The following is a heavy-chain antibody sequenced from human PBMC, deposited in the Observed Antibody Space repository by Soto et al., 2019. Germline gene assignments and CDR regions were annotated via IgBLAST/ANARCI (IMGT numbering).Heavy chain of an antibody. Sequence: QVQLVQSGAEVKKPGSSVKVSCKASGGTFSSYTISWVRQAPGQGLEWMGRIIPVLGIANYAQKFQGRVTITGDKSTSTAYMELSSLRSEDTAVYYFAISGLVVAPPSLHPWGQGTLVTVSS. CDR3: AISGLVVAPPSLHP. CDR2: IIPVLGIA. J-gene: IGHJ5*02. CDR1: GGTFSSYT. D-gene: IGHD2-2*01. V-gene: IGHV1-69*02.